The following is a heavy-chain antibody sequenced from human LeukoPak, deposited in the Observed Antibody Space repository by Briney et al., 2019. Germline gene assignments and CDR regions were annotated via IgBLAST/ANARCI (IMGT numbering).Heavy chain of an antibody. V-gene: IGHV4-59*01. J-gene: IGHJ4*02. CDR1: GDSISGYY. D-gene: IGHD5-18*01. CDR3: AREARRDTAKVY. CDR2: IYYSGST. Sequence: PSETLSLTCTVSGDSISGYYWSWIRQPPGKGLEWIGYIYYSGSTNYNPSLKSRVTISVDTSKNQFSLKLSSVTAADTAVYYCAREARRDTAKVYWGQGTLVTVSS.